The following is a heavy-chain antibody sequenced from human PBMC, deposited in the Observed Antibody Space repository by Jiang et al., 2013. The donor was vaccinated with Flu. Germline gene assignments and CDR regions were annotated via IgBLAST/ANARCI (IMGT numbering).Heavy chain of an antibody. CDR2: ISAYNGNT. V-gene: IGHV1-18*01. D-gene: IGHD3-22*01. Sequence: EWMGWISAYNGNTNYAQKLQGRVTMTTDTSTSTAYMELRSLRSDDTAVYYCARDRRYYYDSSGIRHYFDYWGQGTLVTVSS. CDR3: ARDRRYYYDSSGIRHYFDY. J-gene: IGHJ4*02.